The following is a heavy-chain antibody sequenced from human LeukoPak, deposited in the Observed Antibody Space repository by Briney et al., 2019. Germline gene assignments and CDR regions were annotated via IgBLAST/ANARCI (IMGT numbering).Heavy chain of an antibody. D-gene: IGHD2-2*01. Sequence: SETLSLTCTVSGGSISSYYWSWIRQPPGKGLEWIGYIYYSGSTNYNPSLKSRVTISVDTSKNQFSLKLSSVTAADTAVYYCARGESEYQLLPGWFDPLGQGTLVTVSS. CDR3: ARGESEYQLLPGWFDP. J-gene: IGHJ5*02. CDR1: GGSISSYY. CDR2: IYYSGST. V-gene: IGHV4-59*01.